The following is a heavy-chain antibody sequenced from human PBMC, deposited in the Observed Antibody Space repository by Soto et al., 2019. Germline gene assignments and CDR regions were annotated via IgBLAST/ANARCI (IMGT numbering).Heavy chain of an antibody. D-gene: IGHD3-10*01. V-gene: IGHV3-23*01. CDR3: VKAGVRNYYCPDH. J-gene: IGHJ4*02. Sequence: EVQLLESGGGLVQPEGSLRLSCATSGFTFRDFGMSWVRQVPGKGLEWVSSISDMGGNIFYADSVKGRFAISRDNSQNTLYVVSDMLTVEDTAIYSCVKAGVRNYYCPDHGGQGDLVPVSS. CDR1: GFTFRDFG. CDR2: ISDMGGNI.